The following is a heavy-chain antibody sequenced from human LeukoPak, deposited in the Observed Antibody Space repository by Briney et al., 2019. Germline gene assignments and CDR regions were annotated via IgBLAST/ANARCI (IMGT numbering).Heavy chain of an antibody. CDR3: ARDQGRWFGRFPYYFDY. V-gene: IGHV4-34*01. Sequence: SETLSLTCAVYGGSFSGYYWSWIRQPPGKGLEWIGSIYHSGSTYYNPSLKSRVTISVDTSKNQFSLKLSSVTAADTAVYYCARDQGRWFGRFPYYFDYWGQGTLVTVSS. J-gene: IGHJ4*02. CDR2: IYHSGST. D-gene: IGHD3-10*01. CDR1: GGSFSGYY.